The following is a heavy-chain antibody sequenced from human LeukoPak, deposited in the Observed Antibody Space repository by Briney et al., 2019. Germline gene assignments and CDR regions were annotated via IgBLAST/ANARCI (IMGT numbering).Heavy chain of an antibody. D-gene: IGHD2-2*01. CDR1: GGSFSGYY. CDR2: INHSGST. J-gene: IGHJ5*02. Sequence: SGTLTLTCAVYGGSFSGYYWSWIRQPPGKGLEWIGEINHSGSTNYNPSLKSRVTISVDTSKNQFSLKLSSVTAADTAVYYCARGLVGPAAFDPWGQGTLVTVSS. V-gene: IGHV4-34*01. CDR3: ARGLVGPAAFDP.